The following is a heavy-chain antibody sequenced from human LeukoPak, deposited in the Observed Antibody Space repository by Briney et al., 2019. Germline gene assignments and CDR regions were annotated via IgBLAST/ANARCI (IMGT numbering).Heavy chain of an antibody. Sequence: SETLSLTCTVSGGSISSSSFYWGWLRQPPGTGLDWIGSIYYSGSTYYSPSLKSRVTMSVDTSKNQFSLKLSSVTAADTALYYCARHGGSSGWYHFDYWGQGTLVTVSS. CDR1: GGSISSSSFY. CDR3: ARHGGSSGWYHFDY. V-gene: IGHV4-39*01. CDR2: IYYSGST. J-gene: IGHJ4*02. D-gene: IGHD6-13*01.